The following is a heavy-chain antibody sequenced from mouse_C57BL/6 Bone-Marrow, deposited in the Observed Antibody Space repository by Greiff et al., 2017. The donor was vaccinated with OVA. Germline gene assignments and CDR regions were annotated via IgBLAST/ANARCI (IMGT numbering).Heavy chain of an antibody. CDR1: GYTFTSYW. CDR2: IHPNSGST. V-gene: IGHV1-64*01. CDR3: ARGTTGPFAY. Sequence: QVQLKQPGAELVKPGASVKLSCKASGYTFTSYWMHWVKQRPGQGLEWIGMIHPNSGSTNYNEKFKSKATLTVDKSSSTAYMQLSSLTSEDSAVYYCARGTTGPFAYWGQGTLVTVSA. J-gene: IGHJ3*01. D-gene: IGHD1-1*01.